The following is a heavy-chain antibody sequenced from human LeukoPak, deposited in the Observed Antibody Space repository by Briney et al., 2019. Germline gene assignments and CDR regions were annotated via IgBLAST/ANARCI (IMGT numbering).Heavy chain of an antibody. J-gene: IGHJ4*02. Sequence: SVKVSCKASGFTFTSPAVQWVRQARGQRLEWIGWIVVGSGNTNYAQKFQERVTITRDMSTSTAYMELSSLRSEDTAVYYCAAGKGYEFDYWGQGTLVTVSS. CDR1: GFTFTSPA. CDR2: IVVGSGNT. D-gene: IGHD1-1*01. V-gene: IGHV1-58*01. CDR3: AAGKGYEFDY.